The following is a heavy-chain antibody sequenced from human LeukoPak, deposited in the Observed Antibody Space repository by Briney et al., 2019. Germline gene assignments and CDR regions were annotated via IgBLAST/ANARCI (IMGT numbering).Heavy chain of an antibody. CDR1: GGSISSRSYY. V-gene: IGHV4-39*01. D-gene: IGHD6-13*01. Sequence: PPETLSLTCTVSGGSISSRSYYWGWVRQPPGKGLEWIGSMYYSVNTYYNPSLKSRVTISVDTSKNQFSLNLISVTAADTAVYYCARSRIAAISGFDPWGQGTRVTVSS. CDR3: ARSRIAAISGFDP. CDR2: MYYSVNT. J-gene: IGHJ5*02.